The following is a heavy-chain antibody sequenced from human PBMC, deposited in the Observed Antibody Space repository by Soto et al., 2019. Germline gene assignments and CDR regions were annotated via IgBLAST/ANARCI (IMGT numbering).Heavy chain of an antibody. V-gene: IGHV1-24*01. CDR3: ATVVTMVRGVIITSWFDP. Sequence: ASVKVSCKVSGYTLTELSMHWVRQAPGKGLEWMGGFDPEDGETIYAQKFQGRVTMTEDTSTDTAYVELSSLRSEDTAVYYCATVVTMVRGVIITSWFDPWGQGTLVTVSS. J-gene: IGHJ5*02. CDR1: GYTLTELS. CDR2: FDPEDGET. D-gene: IGHD3-10*01.